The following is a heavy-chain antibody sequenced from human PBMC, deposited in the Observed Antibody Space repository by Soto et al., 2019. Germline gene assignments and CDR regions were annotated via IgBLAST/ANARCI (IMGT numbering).Heavy chain of an antibody. CDR3: TRSFICGNPSEY. CDR1: GYTLRNYA. CDR2: IDPGSGRA. J-gene: IGHJ4*02. D-gene: IGHD2-21*01. Sequence: QVQLVQSGAEVKKPGASVRVSCKPSGYTLRNYAIHWVRQAAGQSLEWLAWIDPGSGRATYSQKVLGRIIVTRDNSATTFYFDLTSLTSEDTFVYFCTRSFICGNPSEYLALGSLVFVSS. V-gene: IGHV1-3*01.